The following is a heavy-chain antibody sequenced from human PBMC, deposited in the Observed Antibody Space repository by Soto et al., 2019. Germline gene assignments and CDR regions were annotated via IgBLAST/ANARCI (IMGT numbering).Heavy chain of an antibody. CDR1: GYTFINYY. D-gene: IGHD2-2*01. J-gene: IGHJ5*02. Sequence: ASVKVSCKASGYTFINYYMHWVRQAPGQGLEWMGIINPNNGTTVYAQKFQGKVIMTTDTSTNTVYMEVSSLGSEDTAVYYCARVGYCNSRTCYNWLDPWGQGTLVTVSS. CDR3: ARVGYCNSRTCYNWLDP. CDR2: INPNNGTT. V-gene: IGHV1-46*01.